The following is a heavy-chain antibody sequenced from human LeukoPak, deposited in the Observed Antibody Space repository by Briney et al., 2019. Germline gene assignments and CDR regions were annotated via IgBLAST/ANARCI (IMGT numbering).Heavy chain of an antibody. Sequence: PSETLSLTCAVSGYSISSGYYWGWIRQPPGKGLKWIGSIYHSGSTYYNPSLKSRVTISVDTSKNQFSLKLSSVTAADTAVYYCARDGVTYDILTGFFDYWGQGTLVTVSS. V-gene: IGHV4-38-2*02. CDR3: ARDGVTYDILTGFFDY. CDR1: GYSISSGYY. D-gene: IGHD3-9*01. CDR2: IYHSGST. J-gene: IGHJ4*02.